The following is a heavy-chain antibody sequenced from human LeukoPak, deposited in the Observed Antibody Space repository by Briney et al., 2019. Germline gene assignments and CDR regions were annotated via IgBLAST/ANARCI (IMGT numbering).Heavy chain of an antibody. CDR1: GGTFSSYA. D-gene: IGHD6-19*01. CDR2: IIPIFGTA. Sequence: SVKVSCKASGGTFSSYAISWVRQAPGQGLDWMGGIIPIFGTANYAQKFQGRVTITTDESTSTAYMELSSLRSEDTAVYYCARSWAVAGPNWFDPWGQGTLVTVSS. CDR3: ARSWAVAGPNWFDP. V-gene: IGHV1-69*05. J-gene: IGHJ5*02.